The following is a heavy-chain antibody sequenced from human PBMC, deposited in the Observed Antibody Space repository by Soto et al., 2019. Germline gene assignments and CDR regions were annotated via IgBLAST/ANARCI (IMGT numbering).Heavy chain of an antibody. CDR3: ATHPPYGPLDH. CDR1: GGSISSSSNH. Sequence: QLQLQESGPGLVKPSETLSLTCTVSGGSISSSSNHWGWIRQPPGKGLEWIGNIYYSENNYYNPSLKSRVTISVDTSKNQFSLRLTSVTDADTAVYYCATHPPYGPLDHWGQGTLVTVSS. V-gene: IGHV4-39*01. CDR2: IYYSENN. D-gene: IGHD4-17*01. J-gene: IGHJ4*02.